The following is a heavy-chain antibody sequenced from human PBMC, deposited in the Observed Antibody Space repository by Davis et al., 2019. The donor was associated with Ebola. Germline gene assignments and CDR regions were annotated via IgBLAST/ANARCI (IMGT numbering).Heavy chain of an antibody. J-gene: IGHJ4*02. D-gene: IGHD2-21*02. CDR3: ARELVVTGHRSADY. CDR2: INSNNGDT. CDR1: GYNFIEYF. V-gene: IGHV1-2*02. Sequence: ASVTVSCKASGYNFIEYFMHWVRQAPGQGLEWMGRINSNNGDTNYAQRFQGRVTMTRDTSITTAYMELSSLSSDDTAIYYCARELVVTGHRSADYWGQGTLVTVSS.